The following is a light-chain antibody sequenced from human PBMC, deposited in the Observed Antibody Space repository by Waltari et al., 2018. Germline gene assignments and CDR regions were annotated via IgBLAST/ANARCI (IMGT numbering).Light chain of an antibody. CDR2: YDN. J-gene: IGLJ2*01. V-gene: IGLV3-21*04. CDR3: QVSDSTTDLVI. Sequence: SYVLTQPPSVSVAPGETSRITCGGDNIGGYSVHWYQQKPGQAPVLVLYYDNDRPSGIPERVSGSNFGNTATLTISRVEAGDEADYYCQVSDSTTDLVIFGGGTKLTVL. CDR1: NIGGYS.